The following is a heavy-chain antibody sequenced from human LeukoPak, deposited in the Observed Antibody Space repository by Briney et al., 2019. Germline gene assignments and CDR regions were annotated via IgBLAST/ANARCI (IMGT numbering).Heavy chain of an antibody. CDR1: GFTFSSYS. CDR2: ISSSSSTI. D-gene: IGHD2-2*01. Sequence: GGSLRLSCAASGFTFSSYSMNWVRQAPGKGLEWVSYISSSSSTIYYADSVKGRFTISRDNAKNSLYLQMNSLRAEDTAVYYCARVNKVPAAMVGENWFDPWGQGTLVTVSS. V-gene: IGHV3-48*01. J-gene: IGHJ5*02. CDR3: ARVNKVPAAMVGENWFDP.